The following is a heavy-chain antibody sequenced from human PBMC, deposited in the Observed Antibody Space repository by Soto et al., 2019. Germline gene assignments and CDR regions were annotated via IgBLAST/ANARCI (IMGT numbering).Heavy chain of an antibody. CDR2: ITPVLGTA. V-gene: IGHV1-69*01. D-gene: IGHD4-17*01. CDR3: VRSLEGTTVTNWFDP. CDR1: ADTFNSYS. Sequence: QVQLVQSGAEVKMPGSSVKVSCKASADTFNSYSLSWLRQAPGQRLEWMGGITPVLGTADYAQSLEDRVTITADALTSTVYMELSSLRSDDTAVYYCVRSLEGTTVTNWFDPWGQGALVTVSS. J-gene: IGHJ5*02.